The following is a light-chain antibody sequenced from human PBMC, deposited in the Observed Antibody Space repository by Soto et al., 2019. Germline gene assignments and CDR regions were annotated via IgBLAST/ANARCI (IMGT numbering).Light chain of an antibody. CDR2: DAS. J-gene: IGKJ1*01. CDR3: QQYNNWPRT. Sequence: EIVMTQSPATLSVSPGERATLSCRASQTIGSNLAWYQQKPGQPPRLLIYDASTRATDIPARFTGSGSGTEFTLTISSLQSEDFAVYYCQQYNNWPRTFGQGTKVDIK. V-gene: IGKV3-15*01. CDR1: QTIGSN.